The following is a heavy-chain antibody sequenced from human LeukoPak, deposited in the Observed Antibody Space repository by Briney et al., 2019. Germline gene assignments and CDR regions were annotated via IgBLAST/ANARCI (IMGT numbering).Heavy chain of an antibody. CDR2: INPNSGGT. Sequence: GASVKISCKACGHTFTAYYMFWVRQAPGQGLEWMGWINPNSGGTNYAPKFQGRVTMTRDTSISTAYMELSSLRSDDTAVYFCATYYLDTSARDWGQETLVTVSS. CDR3: ATYYLDTSARD. V-gene: IGHV1-2*02. J-gene: IGHJ4*02. D-gene: IGHD3-22*01. CDR1: GHTFTAYY.